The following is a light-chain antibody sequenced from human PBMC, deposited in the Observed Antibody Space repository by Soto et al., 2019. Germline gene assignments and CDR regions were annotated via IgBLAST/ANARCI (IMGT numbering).Light chain of an antibody. J-gene: IGKJ1*01. CDR1: QSVSSSY. CDR3: QQYGSSRT. Sequence: EIVLTQSPGTLSLSQGERATLSCRASQSVSSSYLAWYQQKPGQAPRLLIYGASSRATGIPDRFSGSGSGTDFTLTISRLESEDFAVYYCQQYGSSRTFGLGTKVDI. V-gene: IGKV3-20*01. CDR2: GAS.